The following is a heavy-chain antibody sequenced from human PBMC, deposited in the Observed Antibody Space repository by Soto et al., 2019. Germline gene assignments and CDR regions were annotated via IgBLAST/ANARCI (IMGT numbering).Heavy chain of an antibody. V-gene: IGHV3-30-3*01. CDR3: ARDNRDCSAFNCYNPGRVFGLDV. CDR1: GFNFNNHN. J-gene: IGHJ6*02. Sequence: WGSLRLSCVASGFNFNNHNLHCFRHAPSNSLESVAVISFDGTTDYYADSVKGRFTVSRDNFKNILSLQMDSLRPEDTAVYYCARDNRDCSAFNCYNPGRVFGLDVWGQGTTVTVSS. D-gene: IGHD2-15*01. CDR2: ISFDGTTD.